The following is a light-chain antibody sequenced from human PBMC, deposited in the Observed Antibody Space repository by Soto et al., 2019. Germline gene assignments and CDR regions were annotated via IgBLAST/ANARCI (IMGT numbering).Light chain of an antibody. J-gene: IGLJ2*01. V-gene: IGLV2-14*01. CDR2: DVS. Sequence: QSVLTQPASVSGSPGQSITISCTGTSSDVGGYNYVSWYQQHPGKAPKLMIYDVSNRPSGVSNRFSGSKSGNTASPTISGLQAEDEADYYCSSYTSSSTRHVVFGGGTKVTVL. CDR3: SSYTSSSTRHVV. CDR1: SSDVGGYNY.